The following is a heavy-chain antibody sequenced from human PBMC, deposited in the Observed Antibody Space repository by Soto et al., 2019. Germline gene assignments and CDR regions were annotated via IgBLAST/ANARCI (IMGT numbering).Heavy chain of an antibody. J-gene: IGHJ4*02. Sequence: EVQLLESGGGLVQPGGALRLSCAASGFTFSRHAMSWVRQAPGKGLEWISSISAGSEGAYYADSVRGRFTISRDNSNNTLFLQMNSLRAEDTAGYYCARDRWWYPHWGQGTLVTVSS. CDR3: ARDRWWYPH. D-gene: IGHD2-15*01. CDR1: GFTFSRHA. V-gene: IGHV3-23*01. CDR2: ISAGSEGA.